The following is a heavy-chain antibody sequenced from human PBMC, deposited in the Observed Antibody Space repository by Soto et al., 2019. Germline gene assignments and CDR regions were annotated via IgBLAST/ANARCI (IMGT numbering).Heavy chain of an antibody. CDR3: ARGPTEYFSGGNCYRDGAFEI. D-gene: IGHD2-15*01. CDR1: GFTFSSYD. CDR2: IGTAGDT. V-gene: IGHV3-13*01. Sequence: EVQLVESGGGLVQPGGSLRLSCAASGFTFSSYDMHWVRQATGKGLEWVSGIGTAGDTYYPGSVKGRFTISRENAKNSLYLQMNSLRAGDTAVYYCARGPTEYFSGGNCYRDGAFEIWGQGTMVTVSP. J-gene: IGHJ3*02.